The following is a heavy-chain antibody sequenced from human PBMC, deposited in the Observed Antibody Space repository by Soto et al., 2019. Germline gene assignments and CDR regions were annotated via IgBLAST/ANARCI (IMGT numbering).Heavy chain of an antibody. Sequence: SLRLSCTVSGFTFRNHGMHWVRQAPGTGLEWVALISYNGAVKYYGDSVKGRFSISRDNSQNTVYLQMNSLTFEDTAVYYCAKNRLDFRSNVNRLFDSWGQGTQVTVSS. CDR1: GFTFRNHG. J-gene: IGHJ4*02. V-gene: IGHV3-30*18. CDR2: ISYNGAVK. D-gene: IGHD1-26*01. CDR3: AKNRLDFRSNVNRLFDS.